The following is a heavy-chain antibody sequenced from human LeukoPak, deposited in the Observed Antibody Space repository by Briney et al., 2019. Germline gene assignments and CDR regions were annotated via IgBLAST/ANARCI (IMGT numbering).Heavy chain of an antibody. J-gene: IGHJ4*02. CDR2: ISTSSSYI. V-gene: IGHV3-21*01. CDR1: GFTFSSYS. CDR3: ARDSCSGYACYSLDY. Sequence: PGGSLRLSCAASGFTFSSYSMNWVRQAPGKGLEWVSSISTSSSYIYYSDSVKGRFTISRDNAKNSLYLQMNSLRAEDTAVYYCARDSCSGYACYSLDYWGQGTLVTVSS. D-gene: IGHD2-15*01.